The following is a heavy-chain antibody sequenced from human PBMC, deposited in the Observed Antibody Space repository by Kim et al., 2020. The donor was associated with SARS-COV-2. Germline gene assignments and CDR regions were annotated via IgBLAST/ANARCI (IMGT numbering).Heavy chain of an antibody. CDR3: ARDRYCSGGSCSIWFDP. J-gene: IGHJ5*02. Sequence: VKGRFTISRDNDKTSQYLQMNSRRAEDTAVYYCARDRYCSGGSCSIWFDPWGQGTLVTVSS. V-gene: IGHV3-21*01. D-gene: IGHD2-15*01.